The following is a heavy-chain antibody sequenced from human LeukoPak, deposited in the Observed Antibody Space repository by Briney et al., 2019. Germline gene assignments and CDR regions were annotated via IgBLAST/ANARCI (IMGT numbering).Heavy chain of an antibody. CDR3: ASNLSGSYSYYYYYMDV. CDR2: MFYSGST. Sequence: SETLSLTCTVSGYSISNGYDWGWIRQPPGKGLEWIGSMFYSGSTYYNPSLKSRVTISVDTSKNQFSLKLSSVTGTDTAVYYCASNLSGSYSYYYYYMDVWGKGTTVSVSS. J-gene: IGHJ6*03. D-gene: IGHD1-26*01. CDR1: GYSISNGYD. V-gene: IGHV4-38-2*02.